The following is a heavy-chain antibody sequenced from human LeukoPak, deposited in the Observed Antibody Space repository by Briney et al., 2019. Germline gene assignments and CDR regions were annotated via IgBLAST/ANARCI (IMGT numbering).Heavy chain of an antibody. Sequence: PSETLSLTCTVSGGSISRYYWSWIRQPPGKGLEWIGYIYYSGSTNYNPSLKSRATISVDTSKNQFSLKLSSVTAADTAVYYCARDRITGTRTDAFDIWGQGTMVTVSS. V-gene: IGHV4-59*01. D-gene: IGHD1-7*01. CDR1: GGSISRYY. CDR3: ARDRITGTRTDAFDI. CDR2: IYYSGST. J-gene: IGHJ3*02.